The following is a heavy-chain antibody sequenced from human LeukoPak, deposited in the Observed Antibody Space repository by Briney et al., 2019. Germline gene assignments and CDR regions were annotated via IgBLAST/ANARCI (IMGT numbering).Heavy chain of an antibody. V-gene: IGHV5-51*01. CDR1: GYSFTSYL. D-gene: IGHD3-3*01. CDR3: ARLPWSGSYQDAFDF. J-gene: IGHJ3*01. Sequence: GESLKISCKASGYSFTSYLIAWVRQMPGKGLEWMGILYPGDSDTRYSPSFQGQVTISCARSINTAYLQWSSLRASDTAIYYCARLPWSGSYQDAFDFWGQGTMVTVSS. CDR2: LYPGDSDT.